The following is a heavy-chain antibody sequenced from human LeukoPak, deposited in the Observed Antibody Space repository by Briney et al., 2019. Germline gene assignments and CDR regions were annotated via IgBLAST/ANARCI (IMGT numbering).Heavy chain of an antibody. CDR2: IHNSGRT. Sequence: SETLSLTCSVSGGSISSYYWSWIRQPPGKGLEWIGYIHNSGRTNYNPSLKSRVTISLDTSKDQFSLNLSSVTAADTAVYYCARGSLVGDYWGQGTLVTVSS. CDR3: ARGSLVGDY. D-gene: IGHD2-8*02. J-gene: IGHJ4*02. CDR1: GGSISSYY. V-gene: IGHV4-59*01.